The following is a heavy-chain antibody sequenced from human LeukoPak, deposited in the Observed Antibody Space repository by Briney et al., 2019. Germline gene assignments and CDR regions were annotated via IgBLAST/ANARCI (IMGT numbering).Heavy chain of an antibody. CDR3: ATALFRRSGYEF. D-gene: IGHD5-12*01. J-gene: IGHJ4*02. V-gene: IGHV5-51*01. CDR2: IYPGASNT. CDR1: SHITRSSL. Sequence: GESLMIPCAALSHITRSSLISSVRQMSGKGLEWMGIIYPGASNTRYSTSFQGQVTISAYKSISTAYLQCSSLKASAPAMYYCATALFRRSGYEFWGQGALVTVSS.